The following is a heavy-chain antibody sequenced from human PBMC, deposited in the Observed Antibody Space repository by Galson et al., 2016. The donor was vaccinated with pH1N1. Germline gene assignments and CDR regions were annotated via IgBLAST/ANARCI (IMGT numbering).Heavy chain of an antibody. Sequence: SLRLSCAASGFTFSNFVMSWVRQAPGKGLEWVSTISGSGGSTYYADSVKGRFTISRDNSKNTVYLQMNSPRADDAAVYYCAKLGNGFYEFDHWGQGALVTVSS. D-gene: IGHD3-3*01. CDR2: ISGSGGST. CDR3: AKLGNGFYEFDH. J-gene: IGHJ4*02. CDR1: GFTFSNFV. V-gene: IGHV3-23*01.